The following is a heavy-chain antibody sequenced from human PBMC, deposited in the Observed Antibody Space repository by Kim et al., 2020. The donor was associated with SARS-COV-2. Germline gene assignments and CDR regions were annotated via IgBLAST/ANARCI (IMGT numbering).Heavy chain of an antibody. Sequence: GGSLRLSCAASGFTFSTYGMHWVRQAPGKGLEWVAVISYHGSNKNYADSVKGRFTISRDNSKNTLYLQMNSLRAEDTAVYYCATEIITFGGIISEDYWGQGTLVTVSS. CDR1: GFTFSTYG. CDR2: ISYHGSNK. J-gene: IGHJ4*02. V-gene: IGHV3-33*05. CDR3: ATEIITFGGIISEDY. D-gene: IGHD3-16*01.